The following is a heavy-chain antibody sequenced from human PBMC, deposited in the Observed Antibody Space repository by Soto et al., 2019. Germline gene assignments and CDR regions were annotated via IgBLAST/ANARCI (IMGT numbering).Heavy chain of an antibody. CDR3: ARQPPDYLGSVGWFDP. Sequence: PSETLSLTCTVSGGSISSSSYYRVWIRQPPGKGLEWIGSIYYSGTTYYNPSLKSRVTISVDTSKNQFSLKLRSVTAADTAVYYCARQPPDYLGSVGWFDPWGQGTLVTVSS. V-gene: IGHV4-39*01. CDR1: GGSISSSSYY. CDR2: IYYSGTT. J-gene: IGHJ5*02. D-gene: IGHD1-26*01.